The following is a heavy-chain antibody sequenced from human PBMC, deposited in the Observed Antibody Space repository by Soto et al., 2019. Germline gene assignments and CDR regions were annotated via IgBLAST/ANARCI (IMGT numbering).Heavy chain of an antibody. CDR3: ATYSGNYERYGVYYGMDV. J-gene: IGHJ6*02. D-gene: IGHD1-26*01. V-gene: IGHV3-23*01. Sequence: GGSLRLSCAASGFTFGSYAMNWVRQAPGKGLEWVSSISGSGSSTYYADSVKGRFTISRDNSKNTLYLQMNSLRAEDTAVYYCATYSGNYERYGVYYGMDVWGQGTTVTVSS. CDR2: ISGSGSST. CDR1: GFTFGSYA.